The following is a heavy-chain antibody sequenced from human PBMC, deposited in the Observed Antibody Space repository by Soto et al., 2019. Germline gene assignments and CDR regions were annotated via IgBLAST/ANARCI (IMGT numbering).Heavy chain of an antibody. J-gene: IGHJ4*02. CDR2: IYYSGST. V-gene: IGHV4-31*03. CDR1: GGSISSGGYY. CDR3: ARSPRGYSSSWYLGTSYYFDY. D-gene: IGHD6-13*01. Sequence: QVQLQESGPGLVKPSQTLSLTCTVSGGSISSGGYYWSWIRQHPGKGLEWIGYIYYSGSTYYNPSLKSRVTISVDTSKNQFSLKLSSVTAADTAVYYCARSPRGYSSSWYLGTSYYFDYWGQGTLVTVSS.